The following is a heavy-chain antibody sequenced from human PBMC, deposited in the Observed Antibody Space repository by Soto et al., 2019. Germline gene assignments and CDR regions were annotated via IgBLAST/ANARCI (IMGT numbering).Heavy chain of an antibody. CDR2: IIPVFGTS. V-gene: IGHV1-69*12. CDR1: GGTFSSYA. CDR3: ASLPMHSSGWYAFDS. D-gene: IGHD6-19*01. J-gene: IGHJ4*02. Sequence: QVQLVQSGAEVKKPGSSMKVSCKASGGTFSSYAFSWVRQAPGQGLEWLGGIIPVFGTSNYAQKFQGRVTIPADESTSTAYMELSSLRSEDTAVYYCASLPMHSSGWYAFDSWGQGTLVTVSS.